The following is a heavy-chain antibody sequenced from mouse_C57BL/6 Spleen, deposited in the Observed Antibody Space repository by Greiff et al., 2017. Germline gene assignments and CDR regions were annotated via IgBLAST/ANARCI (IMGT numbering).Heavy chain of an antibody. CDR2: IWSGGGT. V-gene: IGHV2-9-1*01. D-gene: IGHD1-1*01. J-gene: IGHJ2*01. Sequence: VMLVESGPGLVAPSQSLSITCTVSGFSLTSYAISWVRQPPGKGLEWLGVIWSGGGTNYNSALKSRLCISKDNSKSQVFLKMNSLQTDDTARYYCARNSRTVVATDYFDVWGKGTTLTVSS. CDR1: GFSLTSYA. CDR3: ARNSRTVVATDYFDV.